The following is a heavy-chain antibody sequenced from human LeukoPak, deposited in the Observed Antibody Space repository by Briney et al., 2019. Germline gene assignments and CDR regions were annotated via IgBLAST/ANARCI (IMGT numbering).Heavy chain of an antibody. CDR3: ARVSSSWYGVFDY. CDR2: IYYSGST. Sequence: PSETLSLPCTVSGGSIRSSSYYWGWIRQPPGKGLEWIGCIYYSGSTNYNPSLKSRVTISVDTSKNQFSLKLSSVTAADTAVYYCARVSSSWYGVFDYWGQGTLVTVSS. D-gene: IGHD6-13*01. J-gene: IGHJ4*02. V-gene: IGHV4-39*07. CDR1: GGSIRSSSYY.